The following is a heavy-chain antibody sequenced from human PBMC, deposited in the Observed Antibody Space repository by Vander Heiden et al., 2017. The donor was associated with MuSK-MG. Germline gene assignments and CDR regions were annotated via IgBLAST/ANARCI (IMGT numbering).Heavy chain of an antibody. D-gene: IGHD1-7*01. Sequence: LELRESGPLFVKSRETLSLVCTVSGASTDSPHSYWGWIRQPPGKGLEFIGTVSTRGDSYLTSFIAGWRLTMRVDEGANEVSLTLGAVTVDDTATYFCVRRLYGDNWLSWNFDTWGRG. CDR2: VSTRGDS. CDR1: GASTDSPHSY. J-gene: IGHJ2*01. V-gene: IGHV4-39*01. CDR3: VRRLYGDNWLSWNFDT.